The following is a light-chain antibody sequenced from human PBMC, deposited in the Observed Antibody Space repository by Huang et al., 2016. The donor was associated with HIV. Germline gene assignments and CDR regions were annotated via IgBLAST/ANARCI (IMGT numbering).Light chain of an antibody. CDR1: QSIRNN. CDR2: DTS. J-gene: IGKJ1*01. V-gene: IGKV3-15*01. CDR3: QQYGNWPPWT. Sequence: IVMTQFPATLAVSPGERATLSCRASQSIRNNLVWYQQKPGQAPRLLIYDTSARATGVPPRFRGSGSGTDFTLTISSLQSEDFAVYYCQQYGNWPPWTFGQGTKVEMK.